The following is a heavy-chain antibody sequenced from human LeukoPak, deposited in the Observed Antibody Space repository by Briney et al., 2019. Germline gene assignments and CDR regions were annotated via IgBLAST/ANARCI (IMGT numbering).Heavy chain of an antibody. CDR2: IYYSGST. J-gene: IGHJ4*02. CDR3: ATSIMVRGEWGDPSFYFDY. V-gene: IGHV4-59*01. D-gene: IGHD3-10*01. CDR1: GGSISSYY. Sequence: PSETLSLTCTVSGGSISSYYWSWIRQTPGKGLEWIGYIYYSGSTNYNPSLKSRVTISVDTSKNQFSLKLSSVTAADTAVYYCATSIMVRGEWGDPSFYFDYWGQGTLVTVSS.